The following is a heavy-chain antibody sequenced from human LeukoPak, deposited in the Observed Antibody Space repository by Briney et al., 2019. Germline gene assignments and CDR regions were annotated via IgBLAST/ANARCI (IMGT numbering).Heavy chain of an antibody. CDR3: ARLERLALPTHYFDY. D-gene: IGHD1-26*01. CDR1: GYSFTSYW. Sequence: GESLKISCKGSGYSFTSYWIGWVRQMPGKGLEWMGIIYPGDSDTRYSPSFQGQVTISADKSISTAYLQWSSLKASDTAMYYCARLERLALPTHYFDYWGQGTLVTVSS. CDR2: IYPGDSDT. V-gene: IGHV5-51*01. J-gene: IGHJ4*02.